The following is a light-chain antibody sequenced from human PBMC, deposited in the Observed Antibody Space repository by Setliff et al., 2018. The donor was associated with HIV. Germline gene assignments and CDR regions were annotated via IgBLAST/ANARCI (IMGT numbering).Light chain of an antibody. V-gene: IGLV1-40*01. CDR1: SSNFGAGYD. Sequence: QSALPQPPSVSGAPGQRVTISCTWSSSNFGAGYDVHWYQQLPGTAPKLLIYRNNQRPSGVPDRFSGSKSGTSASLAISGLRSEDEADYYCAAWDNSLSGSYVFATGTKVTVL. J-gene: IGLJ1*01. CDR2: RNN. CDR3: AAWDNSLSGSYV.